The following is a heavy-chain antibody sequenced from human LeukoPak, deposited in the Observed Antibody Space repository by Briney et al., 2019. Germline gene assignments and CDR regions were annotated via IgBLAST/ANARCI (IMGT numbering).Heavy chain of an antibody. CDR3: ASAAGWEFGY. D-gene: IGHD1-26*01. J-gene: IGHJ4*02. Sequence: GGSLRLSCVASVSSGLTRWMNWVRQAPGKGLEWVAIIKEDGSDKYYVDSVKGRFTISRDNAKNSVYLQMNSLRVEDTAVYYCASAAGWEFGYWGQGTLVTVSS. CDR1: VSSGLTRW. V-gene: IGHV3-7*01. CDR2: IKEDGSDK.